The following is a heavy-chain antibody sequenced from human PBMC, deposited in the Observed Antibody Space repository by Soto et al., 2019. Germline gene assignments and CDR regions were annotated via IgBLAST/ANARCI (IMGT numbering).Heavy chain of an antibody. V-gene: IGHV4-59*01. CDR2: IYYSGST. J-gene: IGHJ5*02. D-gene: IGHD3-10*01. CDR1: GGSISCYY. CDR3: ARGTWFDP. Sequence: SETLSLTCTVSGGSISCYYWSWIRQPPGKGLEWIGYIYYSGSTNYNPSLKSRVTISVDTSKNQFSLKLSSVTAADTAVYYCARGTWFDPWGQGTLVTVSS.